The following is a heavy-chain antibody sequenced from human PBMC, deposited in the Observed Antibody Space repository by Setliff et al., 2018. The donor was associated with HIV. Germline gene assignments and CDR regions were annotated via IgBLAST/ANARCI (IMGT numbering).Heavy chain of an antibody. CDR2: INYSGYT. D-gene: IGHD5-12*01. CDR3: ARLFQWMSYGFDI. V-gene: IGHV4-38-2*02. CDR1: GNSITRDYQ. Sequence: KTSETLSLTCTVSGNSITRDYQWGWIRQPPGKGLEWIGSINYSGYTYYSPSLKTRVSISVDTSKKQFSLNVTSVTAADTAVYYCARLFQWMSYGFDIGGQGTMVTVS. J-gene: IGHJ3*02.